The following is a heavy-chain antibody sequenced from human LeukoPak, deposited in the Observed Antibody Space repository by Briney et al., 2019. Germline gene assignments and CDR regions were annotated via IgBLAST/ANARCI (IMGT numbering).Heavy chain of an antibody. J-gene: IGHJ4*02. V-gene: IGHV3-23*01. CDR3: ARDQNYDSSGYFNY. CDR1: GFTFSSHA. Sequence: GGSLRLSCAASGFTFSSHAMSWVRQAPGQGLEWISTISDNGGGTFYADSVKGRFTISRDNSKNTLSLQMNSLRAEDTAVYHCARDQNYDSSGYFNYWGQGTLVTVSS. CDR2: ISDNGGGT. D-gene: IGHD3-22*01.